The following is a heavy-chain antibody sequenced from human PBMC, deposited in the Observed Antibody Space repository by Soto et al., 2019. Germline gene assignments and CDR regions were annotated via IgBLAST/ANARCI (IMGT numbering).Heavy chain of an antibody. V-gene: IGHV1-3*05. CDR2: FNAGNGNT. CDR1: GYTFTSYA. D-gene: IGHD6-19*01. CDR3: ERAVAVPADFDS. J-gene: IGHJ4*02. Sequence: QVQLVQSGTEEKKPGASVKVSFKASGYTFTSYAMQWVRQAPGQRLEWMGCFNAGNGNTKYSHKFQGRVTITRDTSASTAYRELSSLRSEDTAVYYCERAVAVPADFDSWGQGTLVTVSS.